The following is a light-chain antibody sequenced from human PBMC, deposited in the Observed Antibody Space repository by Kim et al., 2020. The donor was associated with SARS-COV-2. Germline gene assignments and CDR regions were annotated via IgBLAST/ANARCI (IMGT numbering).Light chain of an antibody. Sequence: VSVAMAQTATITCGGNNIENPNVHWYQRKPAQAPVLGIYRDTSRPSGVPERFSGSNSGDTATLTISSAQAGDEADYYCQVWDSSALFGGGTQLTVL. CDR1: NIENPN. V-gene: IGLV3-9*01. J-gene: IGLJ2*01. CDR3: QVWDSSAL. CDR2: RDT.